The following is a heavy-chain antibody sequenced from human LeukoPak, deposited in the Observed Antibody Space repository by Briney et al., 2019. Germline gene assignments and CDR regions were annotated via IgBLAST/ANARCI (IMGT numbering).Heavy chain of an antibody. CDR3: ARDLGGNVGFDY. CDR2: INPSGGST. CDR1: GYTFTSYY. J-gene: IGHJ4*02. Sequence: ASVKVSCKASGYTFTSYYMHWVRQAPGQGLEWMGIINPSGGSTSYAQKFQGRVTMTRDTSTSTVYMELSSLGSEDTAVYYCARDLGGNVGFDYWGQGTLVTVSS. D-gene: IGHD4-23*01. V-gene: IGHV1-46*01.